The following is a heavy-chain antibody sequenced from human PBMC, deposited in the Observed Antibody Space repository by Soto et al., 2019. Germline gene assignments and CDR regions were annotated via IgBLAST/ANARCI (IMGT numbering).Heavy chain of an antibody. J-gene: IGHJ4*02. CDR3: GRGPYNGVLH. V-gene: IGHV4-59*02. D-gene: IGHD3-10*01. CDR2: VYYNVNT. Sequence: QVRLQESGPGLVKPSETLSLTCSVSGGSVSSYYWSWIRQPPGKGLEWIGYVYYNVNTNYNPSLKSRVTISVDTSRNQFSLRLSSVTAADTAVYYCGRGPYNGVLHWGQGTLVTVSS. CDR1: GGSVSSYY.